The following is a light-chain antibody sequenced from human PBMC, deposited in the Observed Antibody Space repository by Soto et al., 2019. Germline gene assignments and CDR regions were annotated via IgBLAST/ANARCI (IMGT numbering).Light chain of an antibody. CDR3: QQNESCAPYT. V-gene: IGKV1-5*01. CDR1: QSVSSS. CDR2: AAS. Sequence: DIQMTQSPYTLSAFVGDRVTITCRASQSVSSSLAWYQQKPGKAPKLLIYAASTLESGVSSRFSGSGCGTEYTPPISSLQPDDVATYYCQQNESCAPYTFGQGTNVEIK. J-gene: IGKJ2*01.